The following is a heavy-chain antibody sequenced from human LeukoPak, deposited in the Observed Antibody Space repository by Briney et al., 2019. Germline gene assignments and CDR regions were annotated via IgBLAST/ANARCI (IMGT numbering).Heavy chain of an antibody. D-gene: IGHD6-19*01. CDR2: MNQDGSEI. Sequence: GGSLRLSCAASGFTFGTYWMNWVRQAPGKGLEWVANMNQDGSEIYYVDSVKGRFTISRDNAKNSLYLQMNSLRAEDTAVYYCARDLKRGYSSGRYSWGTGSSNDYWGQGTLVTVSS. CDR3: ARDLKRGYSSGRYSWGTGSSNDY. CDR1: GFTFGTYW. V-gene: IGHV3-7*03. J-gene: IGHJ4*02.